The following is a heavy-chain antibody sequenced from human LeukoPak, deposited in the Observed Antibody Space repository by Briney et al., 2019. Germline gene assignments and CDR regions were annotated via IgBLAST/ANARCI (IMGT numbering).Heavy chain of an antibody. CDR1: GYTFTDYY. CDR2: INPHSGGT. CDR3: ARVPEKWLRFTPFDY. V-gene: IGHV1-2*02. J-gene: IGHJ4*02. D-gene: IGHD5-12*01. Sequence: GASVKVSCKASGYTFTDYYIHWVRQAPGQGLEWMGWINPHSGGTDYAQKFQGRVTMTGDTSISTAYMELSRLTSDDTAVYYCARVPEKWLRFTPFDYWGQGTLATVSS.